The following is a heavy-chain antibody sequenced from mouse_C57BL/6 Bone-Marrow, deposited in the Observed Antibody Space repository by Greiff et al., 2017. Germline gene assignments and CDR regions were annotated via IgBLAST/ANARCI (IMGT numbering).Heavy chain of an antibody. CDR1: GYTFTSYW. J-gene: IGHJ2*01. V-gene: IGHV1-53*01. CDR3: AAVVACDY. D-gene: IGHD1-1*01. CDR2: ITPSNGGT. Sequence: QVHVKQPGTELVKPGASVKLSCKASGYTFTSYWMHWVKQRPGQGLEWIGNITPSNGGTNYNEKFKSKATLTVDKSSSPAYMQLSSLTSGDSAVYYCAAVVACDYWGQGTTLTVSS.